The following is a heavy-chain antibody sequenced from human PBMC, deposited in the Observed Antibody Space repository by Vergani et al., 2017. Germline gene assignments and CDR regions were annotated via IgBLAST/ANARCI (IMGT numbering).Heavy chain of an antibody. CDR2: ISSSSSYI. D-gene: IGHD3-3*01. V-gene: IGHV3-21*01. CDR3: ARGEYDFWSGYYGNTFDY. J-gene: IGHJ4*02. CDR1: GFTFSSYS. Sequence: EVQLVESGGGLVKPGGSLRLSCAASGFTFSSYSMNWVRQAPGKGLEWVSSISSSSSYIYYAESVKGRFTISRDNAKNSLYLQMNSLRAEDTAVYYCARGEYDFWSGYYGNTFDYWGQGTLVTVSS.